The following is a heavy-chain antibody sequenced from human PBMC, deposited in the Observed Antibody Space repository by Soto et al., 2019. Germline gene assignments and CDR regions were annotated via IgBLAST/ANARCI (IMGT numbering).Heavy chain of an antibody. V-gene: IGHV3-30*18. CDR2: ISYDGSDK. Sequence: PGGSLRLSCAASGFTFSSYGMHWVRQAPGKGLEWVAVISYDGSDKYYADSVKGRFSISRDNSKNTLYLQMNSLRPEDTAVYYCGNVTEYCCIPSCARDYYYYYGMDVWGKGTWVPVS. CDR1: GFTFSSYG. D-gene: IGHD2-2*01. CDR3: GNVTEYCCIPSCARDYYYYYGMDV. J-gene: IGHJ6*04.